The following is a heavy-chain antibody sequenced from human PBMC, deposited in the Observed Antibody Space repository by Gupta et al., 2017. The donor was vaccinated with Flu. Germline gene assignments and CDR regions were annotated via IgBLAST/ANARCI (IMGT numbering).Heavy chain of an antibody. Sequence: EVQLLESGGGLVQPGGSLSLSCAASGFTFSSYSMNWVRQAPGKGLEGVSYISSSSSTIYDADAVKGRFTISRDNAKNALYQQMNSVREEETAVYYCARGRAAAGKDAFDIWGQGTMVTVSS. D-gene: IGHD6-13*01. CDR2: ISSSSSTI. J-gene: IGHJ3*02. V-gene: IGHV3-48*02. CDR1: GFTFSSYS. CDR3: ARGRAAAGKDAFDI.